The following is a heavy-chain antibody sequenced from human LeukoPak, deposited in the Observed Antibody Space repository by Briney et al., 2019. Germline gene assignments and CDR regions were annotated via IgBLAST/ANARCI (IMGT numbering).Heavy chain of an antibody. CDR2: INPNSGGT. V-gene: IGHV1-2*02. Sequence: ASVKVSCKASGYTFTGYYMHWVRQAPGQGLEWMGWINPNSGGTNYAQKFQGRVTMTRDTSISTAYMELSRLRSDDTAVYYCASHPYYYGSGSSPDYWGRGTLVTVSS. CDR1: GYTFTGYY. J-gene: IGHJ4*02. D-gene: IGHD3-10*01. CDR3: ASHPYYYGSGSSPDY.